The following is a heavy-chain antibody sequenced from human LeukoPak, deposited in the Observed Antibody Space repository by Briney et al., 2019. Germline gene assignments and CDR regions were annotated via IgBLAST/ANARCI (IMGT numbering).Heavy chain of an antibody. CDR2: IRVRSDST. CDR1: GFTFSNYG. CDR3: AKVYDTSGHYFFFDY. V-gene: IGHV3-23*01. J-gene: IGHJ4*02. Sequence: PGGSLRLSCAASGFTFSNYGMNWVRQAPGKGLEWVSSIRVRSDSTHYADSVQGRFTISRDDSKNTLYLQMNSLRAEDTAVYYCAKVYDTSGHYFFFDYWGQGTLVTVSS. D-gene: IGHD3-22*01.